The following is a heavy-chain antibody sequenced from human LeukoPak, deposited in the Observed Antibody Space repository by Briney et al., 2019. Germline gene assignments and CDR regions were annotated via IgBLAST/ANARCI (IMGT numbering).Heavy chain of an antibody. CDR2: IIPIFGTA. Sequence: GASVTVSCTASGGTFSSYAISWVRQAPGQGLEWMGGIIPIFGTANYAQKFQGRVTITADESTSTAYMELSSLRSEDTAVYYCARDKNYYDSSGYLYWGQGTLVTVSS. D-gene: IGHD3-22*01. CDR1: GGTFSSYA. CDR3: ARDKNYYDSSGYLY. V-gene: IGHV1-69*13. J-gene: IGHJ4*02.